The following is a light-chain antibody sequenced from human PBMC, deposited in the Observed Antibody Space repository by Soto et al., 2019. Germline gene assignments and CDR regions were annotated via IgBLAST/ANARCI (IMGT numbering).Light chain of an antibody. CDR3: QQSYRAPYT. V-gene: IGKV1-39*01. J-gene: IGKJ2*01. CDR2: AAS. CDR1: QSIYSS. Sequence: DIQMTQSPSSLSASVGDRVTITCRASQSIYSSLNWYHQKPGKAPKLLIYAASNLQSGVPSRFSGRGSGTDVTLSISSLQPEDFATYYCQQSYRAPYTFGQGTKLE.